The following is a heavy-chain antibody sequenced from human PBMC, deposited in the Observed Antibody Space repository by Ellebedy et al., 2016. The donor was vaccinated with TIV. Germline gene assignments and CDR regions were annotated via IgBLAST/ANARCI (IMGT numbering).Heavy chain of an antibody. J-gene: IGHJ5*02. CDR2: ITASGDGT. CDR1: GLTFSSLS. V-gene: IGHV3-23*01. Sequence: GESLKISCAASGLTFSSLSMGWVRQAPGKGLEWVSAITASGDGTYYADSVRGRFTISRDNARKSLFLQMNSLRGEDTAVYYCAIGDGSSWFFRWGQGTLVTVSS. D-gene: IGHD6-13*01. CDR3: AIGDGSSWFFR.